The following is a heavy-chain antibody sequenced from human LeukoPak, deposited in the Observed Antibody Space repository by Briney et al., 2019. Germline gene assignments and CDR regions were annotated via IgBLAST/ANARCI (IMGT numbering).Heavy chain of an antibody. CDR2: IIPISGTV. CDR3: ARAPLIYDTRGYSSGWFDY. V-gene: IGHV1-69*05. D-gene: IGHD3-22*01. CDR1: GGTFNTYA. J-gene: IGHJ4*02. Sequence: PGSSVKVSCKASGGTFNTYAISWVRQAPGQGPEWMGGIIPISGTVNYAQKVQGRVTISTDESTSTAYMELSSLRSEDTAVYYCARAPLIYDTRGYSSGWFDYWGQGTLVTVSS.